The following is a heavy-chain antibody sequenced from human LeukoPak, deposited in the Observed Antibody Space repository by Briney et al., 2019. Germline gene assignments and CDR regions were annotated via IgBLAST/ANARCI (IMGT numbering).Heavy chain of an antibody. CDR2: ISYDGSNK. Sequence: GGSLGLSCAASGFTFSSYAMHWVRQAPGKGLEWVAVISYDGSNKYYADSVKGRFTISRDNSKNTLYLQMNSLRAEDTAVYYCARDGGYYYDSWGQGTLVTVSS. CDR3: ARDGGYYYDS. V-gene: IGHV3-30-3*01. J-gene: IGHJ4*02. D-gene: IGHD3-22*01. CDR1: GFTFSSYA.